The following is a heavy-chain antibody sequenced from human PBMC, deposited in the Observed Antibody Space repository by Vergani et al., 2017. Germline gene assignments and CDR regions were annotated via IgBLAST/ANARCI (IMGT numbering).Heavy chain of an antibody. CDR3: ARASSSSYLRDYYYYGMDV. CDR1: GGSISSSNW. CDR2: IYHSGST. Sequence: QVQLQESGPGLVKPSGTLSLTCAVSGGSISSSNWWSWVRQPPGKGLEWIGEIYHSGSTNYNPSLKSRVTISVDKSKNQFSLKLSSVTAADTAVYYCARASSSSYLRDYYYYGMDVWGQGTTVTVSS. V-gene: IGHV4-4*02. D-gene: IGHD2-2*02. J-gene: IGHJ6*02.